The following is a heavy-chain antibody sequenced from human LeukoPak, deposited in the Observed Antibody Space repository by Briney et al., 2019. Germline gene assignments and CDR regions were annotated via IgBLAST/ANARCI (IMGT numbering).Heavy chain of an antibody. J-gene: IGHJ3*02. V-gene: IGHV4-39*01. D-gene: IGHD3-10*01. CDR1: GGSIGTSSSY. CDR3: ARGLGYGSGSYYLGFDM. CDR2: IYYSGST. Sequence: PSETLSLTCTVFGGSIGTSSSYWGWIRQPPGKGLEWIGSIYYSGSTYYNPSLKSRVTISVDTSRNQFSLKLSSVSAADTAVYYCARGLGYGSGSYYLGFDMWGQGTMVTVSS.